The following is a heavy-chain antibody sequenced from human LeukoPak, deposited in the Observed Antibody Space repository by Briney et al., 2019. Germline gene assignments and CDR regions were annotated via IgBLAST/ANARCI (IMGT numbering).Heavy chain of an antibody. J-gene: IGHJ1*01. CDR2: INPYSGGT. Sequence: GSSVKVSCKASGYTFTGYYIHWVRQAPGQGLECMGWINPYSGGTNYARKFQGRVTMTRDTSISTAYMELSSLRSDDTAVYYCARGENYSGWYEGAEYLKHWGQGTLVTVSA. D-gene: IGHD6-19*01. V-gene: IGHV1-2*02. CDR3: ARGENYSGWYEGAEYLKH. CDR1: GYTFTGYY.